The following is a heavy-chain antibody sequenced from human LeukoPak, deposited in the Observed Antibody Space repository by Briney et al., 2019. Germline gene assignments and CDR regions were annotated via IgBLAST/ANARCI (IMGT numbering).Heavy chain of an antibody. D-gene: IGHD3-22*01. J-gene: IGHJ5*02. CDR2: INPSSGDT. V-gene: IGHV1-2*06. Sequence: ASVKVSCKASGYTFTAHYMHWVRQAPGQGLEWMGRINPSSGDTEYGQRFQGRVTMTRDTSISTAYMELSRLRSDDTAVYYCARQGYDSSGPFTGWFDPWGQGTLVTVSS. CDR1: GYTFTAHY. CDR3: ARQGYDSSGPFTGWFDP.